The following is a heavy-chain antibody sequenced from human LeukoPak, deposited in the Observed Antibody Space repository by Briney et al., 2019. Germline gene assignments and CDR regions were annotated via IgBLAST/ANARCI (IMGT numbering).Heavy chain of an antibody. J-gene: IGHJ6*03. CDR2: IIPIFGTA. D-gene: IGHD6-13*01. CDR1: GGTFSSYA. V-gene: IGHV1-69*05. CDR3: ARVGIAAGGLGYYYMDV. Sequence: ASVKVSCKASGGTFSSYAISWVRQAPGQGLEWMGGIIPIFGTANYAQKFQGRVTITTDESTSTAYMELSGLRSEDTAVYYCARVGIAAGGLGYYYMDVWGKGTTVTVSS.